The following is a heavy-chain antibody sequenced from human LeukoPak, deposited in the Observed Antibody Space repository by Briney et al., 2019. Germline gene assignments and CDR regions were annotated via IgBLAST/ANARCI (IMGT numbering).Heavy chain of an antibody. D-gene: IGHD3-3*01. Sequence: GGSLRLSCAASGFTFSNYWMSWVRQAPGKGLEWVANIKQDGSEKYYVDSVKGRFTISRDNAKNSLYLQMNSLRAEDTAVYYCARVCTIFGVVIMDYFDYWGQGTLVTVSS. CDR3: ARVCTIFGVVIMDYFDY. J-gene: IGHJ4*02. CDR1: GFTFSNYW. CDR2: IKQDGSEK. V-gene: IGHV3-7*01.